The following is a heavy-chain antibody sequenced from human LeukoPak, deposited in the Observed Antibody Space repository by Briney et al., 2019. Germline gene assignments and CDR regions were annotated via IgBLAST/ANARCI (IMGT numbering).Heavy chain of an antibody. V-gene: IGHV1-2*06. CDR1: GYTFTGHY. CDR3: ARHYYDSSGYSHFDY. J-gene: IGHJ4*02. D-gene: IGHD3-22*01. CDR2: INPNSGGT. Sequence: ASVKVSCKASGYTFTGHYMHWVRQAPGQGLEWMGRINPNSGGTNSAQKFQGRVTMTRDTSISTAYMELSRLRSDDTAVYYCARHYYDSSGYSHFDYWGQGTLVTVSS.